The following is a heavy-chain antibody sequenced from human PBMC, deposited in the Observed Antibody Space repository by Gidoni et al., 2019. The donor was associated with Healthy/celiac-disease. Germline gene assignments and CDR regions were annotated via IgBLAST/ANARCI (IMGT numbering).Heavy chain of an antibody. Sequence: EVQLVESGGGLVQPGRSLRLSCAASGFTFDDFAMHWVRQAPGKGLEWVSGISWNSGSIGYADSVKGRFTISRDNAKNSLYLQMNSLRAEDTALYYCASMVGGNFHGGAFDIWGQGTMVTVSS. CDR1: GFTFDDFA. CDR2: ISWNSGSI. V-gene: IGHV3-9*01. D-gene: IGHD2-21*02. J-gene: IGHJ3*02. CDR3: ASMVGGNFHGGAFDI.